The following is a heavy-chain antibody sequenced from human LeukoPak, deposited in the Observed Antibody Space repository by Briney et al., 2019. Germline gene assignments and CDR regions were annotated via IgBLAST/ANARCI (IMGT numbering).Heavy chain of an antibody. D-gene: IGHD3-9*01. V-gene: IGHV4-30-2*01. CDR1: GGALSSGGYY. Sequence: SETLSLTCTVSGGALSSGGYYWTWIRQPPGKGLEWIGNIYHSGTPYYNPSLKSRVTLSVDRSKNQFSLKMTSVTAADTAVYYCTRGRTYYDILTGYLLFDYWGQGTLVTVSS. J-gene: IGHJ4*02. CDR3: TRGRTYYDILTGYLLFDY. CDR2: IYHSGTP.